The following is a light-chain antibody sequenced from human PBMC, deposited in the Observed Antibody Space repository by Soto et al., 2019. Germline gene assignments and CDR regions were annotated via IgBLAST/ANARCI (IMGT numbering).Light chain of an antibody. J-gene: IGKJ1*01. V-gene: IGKV1-5*03. CDR2: TAS. CDR3: QQHNSYPRT. CDR1: QSISTW. Sequence: IQMTQSPSTLSASVGDRVIITCRASQSISTWLAWYQQKPGKAPKLLIYTASNLERGVPSRFSGSGSGTEFTLTISSLQPDDFATYYCQQHNSYPRTFGQGTKVEIK.